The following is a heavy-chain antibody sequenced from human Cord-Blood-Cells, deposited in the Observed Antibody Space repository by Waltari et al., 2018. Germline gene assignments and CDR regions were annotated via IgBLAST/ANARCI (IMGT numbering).Heavy chain of an antibody. V-gene: IGHV3-7*01. CDR3: ARLGYSGSYYYYYYYGMDV. D-gene: IGHD1-26*01. CDR2: IKQDGSEK. CDR1: GFTFSSYW. J-gene: IGHJ6*02. Sequence: EVQLVESGGGLVQPGGYLRLSCAAYGFTFSSYWMSWVRQAPGKGLEWVANIKQDGSEKYYVDSVKGRFTISRDNAKNSLYLQMNSLRAEDTAVYYCARLGYSGSYYYYYYYGMDVWGQGP.